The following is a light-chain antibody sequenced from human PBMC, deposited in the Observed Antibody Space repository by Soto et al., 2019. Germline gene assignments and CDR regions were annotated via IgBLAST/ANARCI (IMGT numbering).Light chain of an antibody. V-gene: IGLV3-21*02. CDR3: QVWDSSSDLRV. CDR1: NIGSKS. J-gene: IGLJ3*02. CDR2: DDS. Sequence: SYELTQPPSVSVAPGQTARITCGGNNIGSKSVHWYQQKPGQAHVLVVYDDSDRPSGIPERFSGSNSGNTATLTISRVEAGDEADYYCQVWDSSSDLRVFGGGTKLTVL.